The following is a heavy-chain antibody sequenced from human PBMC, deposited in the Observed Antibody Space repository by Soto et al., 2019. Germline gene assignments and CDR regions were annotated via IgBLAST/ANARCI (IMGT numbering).Heavy chain of an antibody. D-gene: IGHD3-10*01. CDR3: ARAITMVRGVIPWFDP. V-gene: IGHV3-7*01. Sequence: GGSLRLSCAASGFTFSSYAMSWVRQAPGKGLEWVANIKQDGSEKYYVDSVKGRFTISRDNAKNSLYLQMNSLRAEDTAVYYCARAITMVRGVIPWFDPWGQGTLVTVSS. J-gene: IGHJ5*02. CDR2: IKQDGSEK. CDR1: GFTFSSYA.